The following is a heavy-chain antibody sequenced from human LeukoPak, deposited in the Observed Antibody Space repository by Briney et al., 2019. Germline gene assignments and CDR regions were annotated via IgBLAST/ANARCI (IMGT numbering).Heavy chain of an antibody. V-gene: IGHV4-30-2*01. D-gene: IGHD6-13*01. CDR1: GGSISSDGYS. CDR2: IYHSGST. Sequence: SETLSLTCTVSGGSISSDGYSWNWIRQPQGKGLEWIGYIYHSGSTYYNPSLKSRVTISVDRSKNQFSLKLSSVTAADTAVYYCARGTGEQQLVGTPFDYWGQGTLVTVSS. CDR3: ARGTGEQQLVGTPFDY. J-gene: IGHJ4*02.